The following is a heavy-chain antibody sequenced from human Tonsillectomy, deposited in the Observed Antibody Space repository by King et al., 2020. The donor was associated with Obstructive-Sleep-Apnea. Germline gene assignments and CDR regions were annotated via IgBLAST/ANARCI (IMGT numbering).Heavy chain of an antibody. D-gene: IGHD4-17*01. CDR2: IDPSDSYT. J-gene: IGHJ3*02. Sequence: VQLVESGAEVKKPGESLRISCKGSGYSFTSYWISWVRQIPGKGREWMGRIDPSDSYTNYSPSFQGHVTLSADKSISTAYLHWSSLKASDTAMYYCAVLTTVTTEAFNIWGQGTMVTVSS. V-gene: IGHV5-10-1*01. CDR3: AVLTTVTTEAFNI. CDR1: GYSFTSYW.